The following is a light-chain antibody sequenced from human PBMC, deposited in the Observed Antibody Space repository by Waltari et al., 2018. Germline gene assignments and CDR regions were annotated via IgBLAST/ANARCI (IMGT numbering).Light chain of an antibody. Sequence: QSALTQPASVSGSPGQSITIPCTGTSSDVGGYNYVSWYQPYPGKAPKLMIYDVTERPSGVSNRFSGSKSGNTASLTISGLQAEDEGDYHCSSYTSRSTFVIFGGGTKLTVL. CDR2: DVT. CDR1: SSDVGGYNY. J-gene: IGLJ2*01. V-gene: IGLV2-14*03. CDR3: SSYTSRSTFVI.